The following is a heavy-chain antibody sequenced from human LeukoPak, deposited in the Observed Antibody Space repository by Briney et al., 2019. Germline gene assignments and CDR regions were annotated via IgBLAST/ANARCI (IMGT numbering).Heavy chain of an antibody. CDR3: ARDYYDSSGCYFDY. CDR2: IYYSGST. CDR1: GGSISSYY. D-gene: IGHD3-22*01. J-gene: IGHJ4*02. V-gene: IGHV4-59*12. Sequence: SETLSLTCTVSGGSISSYYWSWIRQPPGKGLEWIGYIYYSGSTNYNPSLKSRVTISVDTSKNQFSLKLSSVTAADTAVYYCARDYYDSSGCYFDYWGQGTLVTVSS.